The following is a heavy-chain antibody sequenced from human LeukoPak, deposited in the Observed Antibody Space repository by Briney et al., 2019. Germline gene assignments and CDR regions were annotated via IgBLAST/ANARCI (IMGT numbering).Heavy chain of an antibody. D-gene: IGHD2-8*01. CDR1: GFTFSTYA. CDR2: VSSSGSNT. J-gene: IGHJ4*02. Sequence: SGGSLRLSCAASGFTFSTYAMSWVRQAPGKGLEWVSAVSSSGSNTWYADSVKGRFTISRDSSKDTLYLQMNSLRAEDTAVYYCANEGGYCNNGVCYKTFDYWGQGTLVTVSS. CDR3: ANEGGYCNNGVCYKTFDY. V-gene: IGHV3-23*01.